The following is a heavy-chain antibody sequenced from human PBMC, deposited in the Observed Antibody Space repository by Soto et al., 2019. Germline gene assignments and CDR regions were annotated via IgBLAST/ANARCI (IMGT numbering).Heavy chain of an antibody. CDR2: IIPILGIA. CDR1: GGTFSSYT. V-gene: IGHV1-69*02. CDR3: ARVGVTATAGWFDP. D-gene: IGHD2-21*02. J-gene: IGHJ5*02. Sequence: QVQLVQSGAEVKKPGSSVKVSCKASGGTFSSYTISWVRQAPGQGLEWMGRIIPILGIANYAQKFQGRVTLTADKSTSTAHLALSSLRSEDTAVYYCARVGVTATAGWFDPWGQGTLVTVSS.